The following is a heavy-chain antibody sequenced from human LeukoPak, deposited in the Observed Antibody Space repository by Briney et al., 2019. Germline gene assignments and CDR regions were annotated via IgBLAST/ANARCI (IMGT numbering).Heavy chain of an antibody. CDR3: ARVYCSGGSCYSDY. J-gene: IGHJ4*02. Sequence: LINPTSFATNYAQTFQGTVTITSYTSISTAYMELSRLRSDDTAVYYCARVYCSGGSCYSDYWGQGTLVTVSS. V-gene: IGHV1-2*06. CDR2: INPTSFAT. D-gene: IGHD2-15*01.